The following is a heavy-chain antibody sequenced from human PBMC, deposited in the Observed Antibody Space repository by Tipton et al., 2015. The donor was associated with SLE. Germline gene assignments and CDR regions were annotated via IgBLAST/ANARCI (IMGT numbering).Heavy chain of an antibody. J-gene: IGHJ4*02. CDR1: GGSFSGYY. D-gene: IGHD6-19*01. V-gene: IGHV4-59*01. CDR3: ARSEYSSGLIDY. Sequence: TLSLTCAVYGGSFSGYYWSWIRQPPGKGLEWIGFIYYSGTATYSPSLKGRVTISVDTSKKQFSLKLSSVTAADTAVYYCARSEYSSGLIDYWGQGTLVTVSS. CDR2: IYYSGTA.